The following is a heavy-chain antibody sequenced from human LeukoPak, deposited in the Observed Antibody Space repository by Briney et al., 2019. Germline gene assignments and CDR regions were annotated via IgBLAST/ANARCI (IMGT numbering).Heavy chain of an antibody. V-gene: IGHV4-34*01. CDR2: INHSGST. CDR3: ARGHLCCSGGSCYLDAFDI. J-gene: IGHJ3*02. Sequence: KSSETLSLTCAVYGGSFSGYYWSWIRQPPGKGLEWIGEINHSGSTNYNPSLKSRVTISVDTSKNQFCLKLSSVTAADTAVYYCARGHLCCSGGSCYLDAFDIWGQGTMVTVSS. D-gene: IGHD2-15*01. CDR1: GGSFSGYY.